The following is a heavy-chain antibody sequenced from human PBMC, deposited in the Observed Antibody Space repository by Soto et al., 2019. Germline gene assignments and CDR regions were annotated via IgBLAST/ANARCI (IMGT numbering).Heavy chain of an antibody. CDR3: ARHSGGYNGFDFSY. V-gene: IGHV4-59*08. CDR2: IYYTGST. CDR1: GGSISSYY. J-gene: IGHJ4*02. Sequence: SETLSLTCTVSGGSISSYYLSWIRQPPGKGLEWIGYIYYTGSTNYNPSLKSRVTISVDTSKNQFSLSLTSVTAADTAVYYCARHSGGYNGFDFSYWGQGALVTVSS. D-gene: IGHD5-12*01.